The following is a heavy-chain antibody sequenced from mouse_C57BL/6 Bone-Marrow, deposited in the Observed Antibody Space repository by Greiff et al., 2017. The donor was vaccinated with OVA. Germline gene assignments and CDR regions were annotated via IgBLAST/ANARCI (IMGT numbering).Heavy chain of an antibody. CDR1: GYAFSSSW. Sequence: VQLQQSGPELVKPGASVKISCKASGYAFSSSWMNWVKQRPGKGLEWIGRIYPGDGDTNYNGKFKGKATLTADKSSSTAYMQLSSLTSEDSAVYFCARSDYHAMDYWGQGTSVTVSS. V-gene: IGHV1-82*01. CDR3: ARSDYHAMDY. CDR2: IYPGDGDT. J-gene: IGHJ4*01.